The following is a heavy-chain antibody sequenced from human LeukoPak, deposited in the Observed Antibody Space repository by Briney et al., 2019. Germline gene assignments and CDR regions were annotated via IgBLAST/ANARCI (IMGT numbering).Heavy chain of an antibody. CDR3: ATRKLGNDY. CDR1: SGSISTSNYY. D-gene: IGHD7-27*01. CDR2: IFYSGST. V-gene: IGHV4-39*07. Sequence: PSETLSLTCTVSSGSISTSNYYWGWVRQPPGKALEWIGNIFYSGSTYYSPSLKSRVTISADTSKNQFSLKLYSVTAADTAVYYCATRKLGNDYWGQGTLVTVSS. J-gene: IGHJ4*02.